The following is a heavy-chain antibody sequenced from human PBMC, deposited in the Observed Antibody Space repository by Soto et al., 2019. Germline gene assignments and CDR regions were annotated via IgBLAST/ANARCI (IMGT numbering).Heavy chain of an antibody. CDR3: AQVHSSEGDYGDYGAFYYYGMDV. CDR1: GFTFSSYG. D-gene: IGHD4-17*01. CDR2: ISYDGSNK. Sequence: QVQLVESGGGVVQPGGSLRLSCAASGFTFSSYGMHWVRQAPGKGLEWVAVISYDGSNKYYADSVKGRFTISRDNSKNTRYLQMNSLRAEDTAVYYCAQVHSSEGDYGDYGAFYYYGMDVWGQGTTVTVSS. J-gene: IGHJ6*02. V-gene: IGHV3-30*18.